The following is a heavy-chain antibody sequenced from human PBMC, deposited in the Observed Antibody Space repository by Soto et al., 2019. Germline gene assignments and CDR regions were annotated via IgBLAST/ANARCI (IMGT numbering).Heavy chain of an antibody. J-gene: IGHJ5*02. CDR1: GFTFNNYA. V-gene: IGHV3-23*05. Sequence: GGSLRLSCVVSGFTFNNYAMGWVRQAPGKGLEWVSGITASGNSRYYADSVKDRFTVSRDNSRNTLFLQMDSLGVDDTGTYYCAKGFAVAGFYFGSWDQGTVVTVS. D-gene: IGHD6-19*01. CDR3: AKGFAVAGFYFGS. CDR2: ITASGNSR.